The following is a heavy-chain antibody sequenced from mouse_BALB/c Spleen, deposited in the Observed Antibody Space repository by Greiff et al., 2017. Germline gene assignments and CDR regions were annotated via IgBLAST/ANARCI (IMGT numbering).Heavy chain of an antibody. CDR2: IWWDDDK. CDR3: ARIAGLGNYAMDY. J-gene: IGHJ4*01. D-gene: IGHD4-1*01. V-gene: IGHV8-8*01. Sequence: QVTLKECGPGILQPSQTLSLTCSFSGFSLSTSGMGVGWIRQPSGKGLEWLAHIWWDDDKRYNPALKSRLTISKDTSSNQVFLKIASVDTADTATYYCARIAGLGNYAMDYWGQGTSVTVSS. CDR1: GFSLSTSGMG.